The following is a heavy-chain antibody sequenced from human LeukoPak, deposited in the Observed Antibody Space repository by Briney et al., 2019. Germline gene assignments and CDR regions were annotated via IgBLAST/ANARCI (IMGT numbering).Heavy chain of an antibody. V-gene: IGHV3-23*01. Sequence: AGGSLRLSCAASGFTFSSYAMSWVRQAPGKGLEWVSAISGSGGSTYYADSVKGRFTISRDNSKNTLYLQMNSLRAEDTAVYYCASGIAAAGTNYYYGMDVWGQGTTVTVSS. J-gene: IGHJ6*02. D-gene: IGHD6-13*01. CDR1: GFTFSSYA. CDR2: ISGSGGST. CDR3: ASGIAAAGTNYYYGMDV.